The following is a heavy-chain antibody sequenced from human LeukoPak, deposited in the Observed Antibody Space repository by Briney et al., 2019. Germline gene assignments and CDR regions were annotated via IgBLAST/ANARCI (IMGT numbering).Heavy chain of an antibody. CDR3: ASLGRGYSGYDY. J-gene: IGHJ4*02. D-gene: IGHD5-12*01. V-gene: IGHV4-39*07. Sequence: SETLSLTCTVSGGSISSSSYYWGWIRQPPGKGLEWIGSIYYSGSTNYNPSLKSRVTISVDTSKNQFSLKLSSVTAADTAVYYCASLGRGYSGYDYWGQGTLVTVSS. CDR2: IYYSGST. CDR1: GGSISSSSYY.